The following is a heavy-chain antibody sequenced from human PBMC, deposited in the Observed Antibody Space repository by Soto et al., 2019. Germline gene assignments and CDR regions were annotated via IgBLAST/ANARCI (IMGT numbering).Heavy chain of an antibody. CDR2: ISYDGSNK. V-gene: IGHV3-30*18. Sequence: QVQLVESGGGVVQPGRSLRLSCAASGFTFSNYVMQWVRQAPGKGLEWVAVISYDGSNKYYADSVKGRFTISRDNSKNTLYLQMSSLRPEDTAIYYCAKRIAVAGIYYYGMALWGQGTTVTVSS. CDR1: GFTFSNYV. CDR3: AKRIAVAGIYYYGMAL. J-gene: IGHJ6*02. D-gene: IGHD6-19*01.